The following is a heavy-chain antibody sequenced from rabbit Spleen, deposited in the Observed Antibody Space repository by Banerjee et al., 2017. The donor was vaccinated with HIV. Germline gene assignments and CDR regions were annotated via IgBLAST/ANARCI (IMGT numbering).Heavy chain of an antibody. Sequence: QSLEESGGGLVQPEGSLTLTCTASGFSFNTNNYMCWVRQAPGKGLEWIACINIVTGKSVYASWAKGRFIMSRTSSTTVSLQMNSLTAADTATYFCVRDTWAFNLWGPGTLVTVS. CDR2: INIVTGKS. J-gene: IGHJ4*01. CDR3: VRDTWAFNL. CDR1: GFSFNTNNY. V-gene: IGHV1S40*01. D-gene: IGHD3-1*01.